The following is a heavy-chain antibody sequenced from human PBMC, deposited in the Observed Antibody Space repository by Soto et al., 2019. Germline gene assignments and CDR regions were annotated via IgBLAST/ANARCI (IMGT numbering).Heavy chain of an antibody. V-gene: IGHV1-18*04. CDR3: ARVVGRIPVAGSWNWFDP. J-gene: IGHJ5*02. CDR2: ISTYNGNT. Sequence: QVQLVQSGTEVKKPGASVKVSCKASGYTFTSYALSWVRHAPGQGLEWMGWISTYNGNTNYAQNLQGRVTMTTDISTNTAYMELRSLRSDDTAVYYCARVVGRIPVAGSWNWFDPWGQGTLVTVSS. D-gene: IGHD6-19*01. CDR1: GYTFTSYA.